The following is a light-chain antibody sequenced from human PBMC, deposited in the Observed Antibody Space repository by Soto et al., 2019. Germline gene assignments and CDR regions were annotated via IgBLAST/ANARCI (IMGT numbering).Light chain of an antibody. Sequence: EIVLTQSPGTLYLSPGERATLSCRASQSVSSNFFAWYQQKPGQAPRLLIYGVSSRATGIPDRFSGSGSGTVFTLTISRLEPDDFARYYCQQYSSSPRSFGQGTKPEI. CDR3: QQYSSSPRS. V-gene: IGKV3-20*01. J-gene: IGKJ2*01. CDR1: QSVSSNF. CDR2: GVS.